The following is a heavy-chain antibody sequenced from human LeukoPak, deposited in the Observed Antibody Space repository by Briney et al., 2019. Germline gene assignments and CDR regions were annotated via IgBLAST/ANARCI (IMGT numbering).Heavy chain of an antibody. CDR1: GYTFTSYY. D-gene: IGHD2-15*01. V-gene: IGHV1-46*01. CDR3: ARHYCSGGSCYSGGAFDI. Sequence: GASVKVSCKASGYTFTSYYMHWVRQAPGQGLEWMGIINPSGGSTSYAQKFQGRVTMTRDTSTSTVYVELSSLRSEDTAVYYCARHYCSGGSCYSGGAFDIWGQGTMVTVSS. J-gene: IGHJ3*02. CDR2: INPSGGST.